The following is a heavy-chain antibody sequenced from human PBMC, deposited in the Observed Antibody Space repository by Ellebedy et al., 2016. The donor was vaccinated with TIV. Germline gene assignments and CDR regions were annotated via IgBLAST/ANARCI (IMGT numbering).Heavy chain of an antibody. V-gene: IGHV3-23*01. CDR1: GFTFSSYA. CDR2: ISGSGGST. J-gene: IGHJ4*02. Sequence: GGSLRLXXAASGFTFSSYAMSWVRQAPGKGLEWVSAISGSGGSTYYADSVKGRFTISRDNSKNTLYLQMNSLRAEDTAVYYCAKDSSGYPSPFDYWGQGTLVTVSS. D-gene: IGHD5-12*01. CDR3: AKDSSGYPSPFDY.